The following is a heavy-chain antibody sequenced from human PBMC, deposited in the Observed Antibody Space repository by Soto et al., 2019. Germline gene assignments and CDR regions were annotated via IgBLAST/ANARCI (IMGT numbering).Heavy chain of an antibody. CDR1: GESISSSSYY. J-gene: IGHJ4*02. Sequence: PSETLSLTCIVSGESISSSSYYWGWIRQPPGKGLEWIGSIYYSGRTYYNPSFKSRVTISIDTSKNQFSLKLSSVTATDTAVYYCARQRTTVVTQAYFDRWGQGALVTVSS. D-gene: IGHD2-21*02. CDR3: ARQRTTVVTQAYFDR. V-gene: IGHV4-39*01. CDR2: IYYSGRT.